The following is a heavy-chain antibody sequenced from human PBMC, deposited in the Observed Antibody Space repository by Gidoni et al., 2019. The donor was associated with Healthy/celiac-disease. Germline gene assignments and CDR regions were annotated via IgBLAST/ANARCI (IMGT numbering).Heavy chain of an antibody. CDR3: ARDNIAVAGLDAFDI. Sequence: QVQLQESGPGLVKPSETLSLTCTVSGGSLRSYYWSWIRQPAGKGLEWIGRIYTSGSTNYNPSLKSRVTMSVDTSKNQFSLKLSSVTAADTAVYYCARDNIAVAGLDAFDIWGQGTMVTVSS. CDR2: IYTSGST. CDR1: GGSLRSYY. V-gene: IGHV4-4*07. D-gene: IGHD6-19*01. J-gene: IGHJ3*02.